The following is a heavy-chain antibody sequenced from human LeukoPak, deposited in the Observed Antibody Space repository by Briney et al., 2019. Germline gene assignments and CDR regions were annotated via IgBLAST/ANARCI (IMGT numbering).Heavy chain of an antibody. J-gene: IGHJ5*02. V-gene: IGHV4-39*01. CDR2: IYDSGST. Sequence: SSETLSLTCTVSGGSIRSSYYYWGWIRQPPGKGLEWIGSIYDSGSTYYNPSLKSRVTISVDTSKNQFSLKLSSVTAADTAVYYCARYGKGLRPAYSYGSTGGNWFDPWGQGTLVTVSS. CDR1: GGSIRSSYYY. CDR3: ARYGKGLRPAYSYGSTGGNWFDP. D-gene: IGHD5-18*01.